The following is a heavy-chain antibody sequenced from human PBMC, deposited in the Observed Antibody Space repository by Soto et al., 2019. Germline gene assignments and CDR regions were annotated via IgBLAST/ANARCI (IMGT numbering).Heavy chain of an antibody. J-gene: IGHJ6*03. CDR3: AKDNRYCSSTSCLAHYYYMDV. CDR2: ISGSGGST. CDR1: GFTFSSYA. Sequence: GGSLRLSCAASGFTFSSYAMSWVRQAPGKGLEWVSAISGSGGSTYYADSVKGRFTISRDNSKNTLYLQMTSLRAEDTAVYYCAKDNRYCSSTSCLAHYYYMDVWGKGTTVTVSS. V-gene: IGHV3-23*01. D-gene: IGHD2-2*01.